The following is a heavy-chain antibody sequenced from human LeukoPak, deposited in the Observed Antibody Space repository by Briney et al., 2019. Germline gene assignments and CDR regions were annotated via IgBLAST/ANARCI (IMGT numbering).Heavy chain of an antibody. CDR3: ATMNYPSDGYSY. J-gene: IGHJ4*02. V-gene: IGHV1-24*01. D-gene: IGHD1-7*01. CDR2: FDPEDGET. Sequence: ASVKVSCKVSGCTLTELSMHWVRQAPGKGLEWMGGFDPEDGETIYAQKFQGRVTMTEDTSTDTAYMELSSLRSEDTAVYYCATMNYPSDGYSYWGQGTLVTVSS. CDR1: GCTLTELS.